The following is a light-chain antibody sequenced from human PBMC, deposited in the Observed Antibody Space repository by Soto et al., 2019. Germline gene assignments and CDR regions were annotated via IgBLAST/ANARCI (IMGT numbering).Light chain of an antibody. CDR3: QQYGYSPIT. CDR1: QSVSSSH. J-gene: IGKJ5*01. V-gene: IGKV3-20*01. Sequence: FTQSQRTLSLSPGETDSLHRRASQSVSSSHLAWYQHKPGQAPRLLIYAASSRATGSPDRFSGGGSGTDFTLTISRLEPEDFAVYYCQQYGYSPITFGQGSRLELK. CDR2: AAS.